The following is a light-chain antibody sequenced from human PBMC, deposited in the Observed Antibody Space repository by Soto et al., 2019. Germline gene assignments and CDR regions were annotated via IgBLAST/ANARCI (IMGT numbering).Light chain of an antibody. Sequence: QAVVTQPPSVSGAPGQRVTISCTGSSSNIGAGYDVHWYQQLPGTAPKLLIYGNSNRPSGVPDRFSGSKSGTSASLAITGLQAEDEAHYYCQSYDSSLSSFYVFGTGTKVTVL. J-gene: IGLJ1*01. CDR3: QSYDSSLSSFYV. V-gene: IGLV1-40*01. CDR2: GNS. CDR1: SSNIGAGYD.